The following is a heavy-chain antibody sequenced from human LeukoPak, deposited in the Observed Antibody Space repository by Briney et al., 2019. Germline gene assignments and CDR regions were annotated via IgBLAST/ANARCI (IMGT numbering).Heavy chain of an antibody. CDR3: ASNNVDTAMVTAWDFDY. V-gene: IGHV1-69*13. Sequence: SVKVSCKASGGTFSSYAISWVRQAPGQGLEWMGGIIPIFGTANYAQKFQGRVTITADESTSTAYMELSSLRSEDTAVYYCASNNVDTAMVTAWDFDYWGQGTLVTVSS. CDR1: GGTFSSYA. J-gene: IGHJ4*02. D-gene: IGHD5-18*01. CDR2: IIPIFGTA.